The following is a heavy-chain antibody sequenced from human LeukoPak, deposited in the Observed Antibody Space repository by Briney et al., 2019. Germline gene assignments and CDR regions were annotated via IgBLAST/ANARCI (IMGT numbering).Heavy chain of an antibody. CDR1: GGSISSGGYY. CDR3: ASLGSSWHNYGMDV. CDR2: IYYSGST. J-gene: IGHJ6*02. Sequence: SETLSLTCTVSGGSISSGGYYWSWIRQHPGKGLEWIGYIYYSGSTNYNPSLKSRVTISVDTSKNQFSLKLSSVTAADTAVYYCASLGSSWHNYGMDVWGQGTTVIVSS. V-gene: IGHV4-61*08. D-gene: IGHD6-13*01.